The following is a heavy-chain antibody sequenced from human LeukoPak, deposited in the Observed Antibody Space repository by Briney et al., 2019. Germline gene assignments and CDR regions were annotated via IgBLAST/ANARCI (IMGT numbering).Heavy chain of an antibody. D-gene: IGHD2-2*01. CDR2: VSYDGGNE. CDR3: ARDRYASRSYVMDV. Sequence: GGSLRLSCGLSGFTFRRYAMLWVRQAPGKGLEWLAVVSYDGGNEYYADSVKGRFTISRGKSRNTAFLQMDSLRHEDTGVYFCARDRYASRSYVMDVWGQGTTVVVSS. J-gene: IGHJ6*02. CDR1: GFTFRRYA. V-gene: IGHV3-30*04.